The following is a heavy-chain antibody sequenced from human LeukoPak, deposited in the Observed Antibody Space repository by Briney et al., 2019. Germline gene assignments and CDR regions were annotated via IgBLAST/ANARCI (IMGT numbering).Heavy chain of an antibody. V-gene: IGHV4-39*01. CDR2: IYFRGGT. CDR3: VRHIAMGSPLYD. Sequence: KPSETLSLTCTVSGASISSSYYWGWIRQSPGKRLEWIASIYFRGGTHYNPSLKSRVTISVDTTKNVCSLKLTSVAAAETAVYYCVRHIAMGSPLYDWGQGTLVTVSA. CDR1: GASISSSYY. D-gene: IGHD6-13*01. J-gene: IGHJ4*02.